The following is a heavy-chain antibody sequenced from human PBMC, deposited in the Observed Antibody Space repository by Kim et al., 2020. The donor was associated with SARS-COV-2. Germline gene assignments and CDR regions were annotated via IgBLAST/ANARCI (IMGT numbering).Heavy chain of an antibody. V-gene: IGHV4-59*08. J-gene: IGHJ6*03. Sequence: SETLSLTCTVSGDSLSSDYWNWVRQPPGRGLEWIGHVFNRGTTDYNPSLRGRVTISIDTSKIEVYLTLSSVTAADTAVYYCARRPVGLAMDVWGAGTTVVVSS. D-gene: IGHD3-3*02. CDR2: VFNRGTT. CDR1: GDSLSSDY. CDR3: ARRPVGLAMDV.